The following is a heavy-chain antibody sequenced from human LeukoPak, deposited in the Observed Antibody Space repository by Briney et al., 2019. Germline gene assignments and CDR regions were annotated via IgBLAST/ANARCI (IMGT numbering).Heavy chain of an antibody. J-gene: IGHJ4*02. D-gene: IGHD5-18*01. CDR2: IRYDGTSQ. V-gene: IGHV3-30*02. CDR1: GLTLSIYG. CDR3: AKSMNTATRGYFDY. Sequence: GGSLRLSCATSGLTLSIYGMHWVRQAPGKGLEWVAFIRYDGTSQYYTDSVKGRFTISRDNSMNTMYLQMNSLRAEDTAVYYCAKSMNTATRGYFDYWGQGTLVTVSS.